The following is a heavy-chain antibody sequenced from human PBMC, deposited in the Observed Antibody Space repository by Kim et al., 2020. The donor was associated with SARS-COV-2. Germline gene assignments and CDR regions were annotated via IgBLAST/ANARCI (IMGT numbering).Heavy chain of an antibody. V-gene: IGHV3-30-3*01. CDR2: ISYDGSNK. J-gene: IGHJ4*02. Sequence: GGSLRLSCAASGFTFSSYAMHWVRQAPGKGLEWVAVISYDGSNKYYADSVKGRFTISRDNSKNTLYLQMNSLRAEDTAVYYCARAQAAVTLNFDYWGQGTLVTVSS. CDR3: ARAQAAVTLNFDY. D-gene: IGHD2-15*01. CDR1: GFTFSSYA.